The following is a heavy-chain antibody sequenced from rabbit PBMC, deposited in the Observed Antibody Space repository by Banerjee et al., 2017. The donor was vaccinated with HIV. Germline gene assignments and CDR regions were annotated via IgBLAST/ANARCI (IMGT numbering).Heavy chain of an antibody. J-gene: IGHJ4*01. V-gene: IGHV1S40*01. Sequence: QSLEESGGDLVQPGGTLTLTCKASGFSFSSGYYMCWVRQAPGKGLEWIGCIDTGSSGSTWYASWAKGRFTVSKTSSTTVTLQMTSLTAADTATYFCARDLAGVIGWNFDLWGQGTLVTVS. D-gene: IGHD4-1*01. CDR2: IDTGSSGST. CDR3: ARDLAGVIGWNFDL. CDR1: GFSFSSGYY.